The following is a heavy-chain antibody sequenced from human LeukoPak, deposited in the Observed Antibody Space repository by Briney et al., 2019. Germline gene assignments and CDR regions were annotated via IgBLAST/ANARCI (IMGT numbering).Heavy chain of an antibody. CDR2: IYYSGST. CDR3: ARQVSSSWFYFDY. J-gene: IGHJ4*02. D-gene: IGHD6-13*01. Sequence: SETLSLTCTVSGGSISSSSHYWGWIRQPPGKGLEWIGSIYYSGSTYYNPSLKSRVTISVDTSKNQFSLKLTSVTAADTAVYYCARQVSSSWFYFDYWGQGTLVTVSS. V-gene: IGHV4-39*07. CDR1: GGSISSSSHY.